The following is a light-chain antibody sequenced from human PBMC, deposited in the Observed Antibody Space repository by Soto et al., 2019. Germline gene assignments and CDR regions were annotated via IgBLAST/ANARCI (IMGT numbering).Light chain of an antibody. J-gene: IGLJ1*01. V-gene: IGLV2-14*01. Sequence: SALTQPASVSGSPGQSITISCTGSSSDVGAYTSVSWYQQHPGKAPKLMIYEVSYRPSGVSRRFSGSKSGNTASLTISGLQAEDEAHYYCSSYTSDNRDYVFGTGTKLTVL. CDR2: EVS. CDR1: SSDVGAYTS. CDR3: SSYTSDNRDYV.